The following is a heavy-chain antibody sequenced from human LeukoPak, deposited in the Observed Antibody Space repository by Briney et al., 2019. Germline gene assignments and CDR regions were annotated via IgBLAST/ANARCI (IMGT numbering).Heavy chain of an antibody. J-gene: IGHJ4*02. D-gene: IGHD1-26*01. Sequence: PGGSLRLSCAASGFTYSSYGMHWVRQAPGKGLEWVAFIRYDGSNKYYADSVKGRFTSSRDNSKNTLYLQMNSLRVDDTAVYYCAKDLRYSGSLRAMDYWGQGTLVTVSS. CDR3: AKDLRYSGSLRAMDY. V-gene: IGHV3-30*02. CDR2: IRYDGSNK. CDR1: GFTYSSYG.